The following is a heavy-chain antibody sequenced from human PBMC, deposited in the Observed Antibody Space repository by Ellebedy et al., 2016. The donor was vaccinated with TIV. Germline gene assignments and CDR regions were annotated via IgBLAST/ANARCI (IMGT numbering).Heavy chain of an antibody. CDR1: GGSISSSSYY. D-gene: IGHD3-22*01. CDR3: ARVGTMIVSGMDV. J-gene: IGHJ6*02. CDR2: IYYSGST. V-gene: IGHV4-39*07. Sequence: GSLRLXXTVSGGSISSSSYYWGWIRQPPGKGLEWIGSIYYSGSTYYNPSLKSRVTISVDKSKNQFSLKLSSVTAADTAVYYCARVGTMIVSGMDVWGQGTTVTVSS.